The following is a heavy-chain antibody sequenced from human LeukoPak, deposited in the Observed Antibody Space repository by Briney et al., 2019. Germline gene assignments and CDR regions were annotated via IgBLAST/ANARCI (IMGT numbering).Heavy chain of an antibody. CDR2: IIPILGIA. V-gene: IGHV1-69*04. CDR1: GGTFSSYA. D-gene: IGHD6-13*01. CDR3: ARGFRQQPNYFDY. Sequence: ASVKVSCKASGGTFSSYAISWVRQAPGQGLEWMGRIIPILGIANYAQKFQGRVTITADKSTSTAYMELSSLRSEDTAVYYCARGFRQQPNYFDYWGQGTLVTVSS. J-gene: IGHJ4*02.